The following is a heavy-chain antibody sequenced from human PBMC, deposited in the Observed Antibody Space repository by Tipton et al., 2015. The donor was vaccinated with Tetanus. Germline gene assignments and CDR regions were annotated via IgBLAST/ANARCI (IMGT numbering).Heavy chain of an antibody. J-gene: IGHJ5*02. CDR3: AAESARGNNWFDP. CDR2: ISNRGNS. V-gene: IGHV4-31*03. CDR1: GGSINTGDFL. Sequence: TLYLTCTVSGGSINTGDFLWTWIRQHPRTGLEWIGYISNRGNSYSNPSLKGRVSLSVDKSASQFSLRLTSVTSADSAVYYCAAESARGNNWFDPWGQGVLVNVSS.